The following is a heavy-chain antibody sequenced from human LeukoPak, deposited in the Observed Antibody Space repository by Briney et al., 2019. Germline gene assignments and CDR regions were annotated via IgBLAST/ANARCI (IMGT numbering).Heavy chain of an antibody. CDR3: ARAAYYYYTSGYCVDY. D-gene: IGHD3-22*01. V-gene: IGHV5-51*01. CDR1: GYSFTSYC. J-gene: IGHJ4*02. Sequence: GESLKISCKGSGYSFTSYCIAWVSQMPGKSLEWMGIIYPGDSDTRYSPSFQGQVTISADKSISTSSLQLSTLKASDTAMYYCARAAYYYYTSGYCVDYWGQGTLVTVSS. CDR2: IYPGDSDT.